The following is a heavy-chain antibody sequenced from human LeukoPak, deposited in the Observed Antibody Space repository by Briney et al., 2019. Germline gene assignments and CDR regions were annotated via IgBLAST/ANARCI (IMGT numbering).Heavy chain of an antibody. V-gene: IGHV1-2*02. Sequence: ASVKVSCKASGYTFPSYGISWVRQAPGQGLEWMGWISAYSGGTNYAQKFQGRVTMTRDTSISTAYMELSRLRSDDTAVYYCAREKRDGYNSQRRYYFDYWGQGTLVTVSS. CDR2: ISAYSGGT. CDR1: GYTFPSYG. D-gene: IGHD5-24*01. CDR3: AREKRDGYNSQRRYYFDY. J-gene: IGHJ4*02.